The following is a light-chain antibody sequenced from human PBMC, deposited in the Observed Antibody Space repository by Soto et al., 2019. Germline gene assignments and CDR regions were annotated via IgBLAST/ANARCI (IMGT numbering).Light chain of an antibody. V-gene: IGKV1-5*01. J-gene: IGKJ2*01. Sequence: DIQMTQSPSTLSASVGDRVTITCRASQSINSWLAWYQQIPGKAPNLLISDASSLESGVPSRFRGTGSGTDFTLTISSLQPDDFATYYCQQYHSFPYTFGQGTKLEIK. CDR1: QSINSW. CDR2: DAS. CDR3: QQYHSFPYT.